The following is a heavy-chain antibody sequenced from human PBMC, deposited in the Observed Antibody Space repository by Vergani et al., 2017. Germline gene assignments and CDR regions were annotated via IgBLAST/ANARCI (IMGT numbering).Heavy chain of an antibody. D-gene: IGHD6-13*01. CDR2: ISSSSSYI. J-gene: IGHJ3*02. CDR3: ARAYIAAAGNDAFDI. V-gene: IGHV3-21*01. Sequence: EVQLVESGGGLVKPGGSLRLSCAASGFTFSSYSMNWVRQAPGKGLEWVSSISSSSSYIYYADSVKGRFTISRANAKNSLYLQMNSLRAEETAVYYCARAYIAAAGNDAFDIWGQGTMVTVSS. CDR1: GFTFSSYS.